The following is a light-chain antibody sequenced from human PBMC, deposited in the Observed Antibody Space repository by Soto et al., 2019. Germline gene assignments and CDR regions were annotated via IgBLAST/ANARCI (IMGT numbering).Light chain of an antibody. CDR1: QSVSSSY. CDR2: GAS. Sequence: EIVLTQSPGTLSLSPGERATLSCRASQSVSSSYLAWYQQKPGQAPRLLIYGASSRATGIPDRFSGSGSGTDFTLTISRLEPEDFAVYSCQQYGISPITFGQGTLLEIK. V-gene: IGKV3-20*01. CDR3: QQYGISPIT. J-gene: IGKJ5*01.